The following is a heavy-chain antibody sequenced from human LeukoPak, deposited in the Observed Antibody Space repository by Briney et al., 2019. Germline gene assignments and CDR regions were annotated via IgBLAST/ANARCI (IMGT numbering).Heavy chain of an antibody. Sequence: SETLSLTCAVYGGSFSGYYWSWIRQPPGKGLGWIGEINHSGSTNYNPSLKSRVTISVDTSKNQFSLKLSSVTAADTAVYYCASLLVDFWSGFRFDYWGQGTLVTVSS. CDR1: GGSFSGYY. CDR3: ASLLVDFWSGFRFDY. J-gene: IGHJ4*02. D-gene: IGHD3-3*01. V-gene: IGHV4-34*01. CDR2: INHSGST.